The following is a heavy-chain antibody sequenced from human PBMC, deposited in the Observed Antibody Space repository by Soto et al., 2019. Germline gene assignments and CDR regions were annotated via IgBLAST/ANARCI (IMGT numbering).Heavy chain of an antibody. CDR1: GFTFSSHG. J-gene: IGHJ4*02. Sequence: QVQLVESGGGVVQPGRSLRISCAASGFTFSSHGMHWVRQAPGKGLEWVAGISYDGRNIYYAASMKRRFTISSYNFKNTMYMLQNSLRTEGAAGYYCAKVPSSSWYVIDQGGQGPLVTVSS. D-gene: IGHD6-13*01. CDR3: AKVPSSSWYVIDQ. CDR2: ISYDGRNI. V-gene: IGHV3-30*18.